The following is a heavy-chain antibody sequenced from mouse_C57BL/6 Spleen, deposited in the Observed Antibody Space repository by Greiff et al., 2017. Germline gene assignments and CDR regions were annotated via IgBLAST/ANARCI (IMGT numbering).Heavy chain of an antibody. Sequence: QVQLQQPGAELVMPGASVKLSCKASGYTFTSYWMHWVKQRPGQGLEWIGELDPSDSYTNYNQKFKGKSTLTVDKSSSTAYMQLSSLTSEDSAVYYCARVTTVVATRYFDYWGQGTTLTVSS. CDR2: LDPSDSYT. D-gene: IGHD1-1*01. CDR1: GYTFTSYW. J-gene: IGHJ2*01. CDR3: ARVTTVVATRYFDY. V-gene: IGHV1-69*01.